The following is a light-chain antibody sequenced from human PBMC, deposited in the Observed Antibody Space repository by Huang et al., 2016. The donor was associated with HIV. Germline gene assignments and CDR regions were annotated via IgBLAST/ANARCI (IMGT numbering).Light chain of an antibody. CDR3: QQSYSTPLT. V-gene: IGKV1-39*01. Sequence: IQMTQSPSSLSASVGDRVTITCRTSQPIKFYLNWYQQRPGKAPKLLIFGTSRLQSGVPSRFSGSGSATDFTLTISSLQPEDFATYYCQQSYSTPLTFGGGTKVEIK. J-gene: IGKJ4*01. CDR2: GTS. CDR1: QPIKFY.